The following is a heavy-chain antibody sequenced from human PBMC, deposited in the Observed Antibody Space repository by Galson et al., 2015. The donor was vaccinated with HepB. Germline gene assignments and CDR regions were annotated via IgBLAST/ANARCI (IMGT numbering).Heavy chain of an antibody. CDR2: ISAKNGNT. J-gene: IGHJ6*02. D-gene: IGHD2-2*01. CDR1: GYTFTSYG. Sequence: SVKVSCKASGYTFTSYGISWVRQAPGQGLEWMGWISAKNGNTNYAQNLQGRVTMTTDTSTSTVYMEMRSLRSEDTAVYYCARDLGSNSCYGLCYNGMDVWGQGTTVTVSS. V-gene: IGHV1-18*01. CDR3: ARDLGSNSCYGLCYNGMDV.